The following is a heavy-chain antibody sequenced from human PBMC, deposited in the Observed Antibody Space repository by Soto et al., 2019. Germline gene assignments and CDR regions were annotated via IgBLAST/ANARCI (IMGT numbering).Heavy chain of an antibody. CDR2: ISGSGGTT. CDR3: AKDRWAIFGVPAGKYYGMDV. J-gene: IGHJ6*02. V-gene: IGHV3-23*01. Sequence: PGGSLRLSCVASGFTFENYAMSWVRQAPGKGLEWVSAISGSGGTTYYSDSVKGRFTISRDNSKNTVYQQMNDLRVEDAAEYFCAKDRWAIFGVPAGKYYGMDVWGQGTTVTVSS. D-gene: IGHD3-3*01. CDR1: GFTFENYA.